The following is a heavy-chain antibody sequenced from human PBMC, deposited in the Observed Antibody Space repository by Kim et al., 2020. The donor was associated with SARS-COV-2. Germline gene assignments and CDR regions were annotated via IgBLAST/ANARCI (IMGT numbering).Heavy chain of an antibody. CDR1: GITLSRHG. J-gene: IGHJ3*02. D-gene: IGHD5-18*01. Sequence: GGSLRLSCAASGITLSRHGMQWVRQAPGKGLEWVGFIADDGSYKVYADSVKGRFTISRDNSKNTLYLQMDSLRDEDTAVYYCAKIPRIDTSIWGQGTGVTVSS. V-gene: IGHV3-30*18. CDR3: AKIPRIDTSI. CDR2: IADDGSYK.